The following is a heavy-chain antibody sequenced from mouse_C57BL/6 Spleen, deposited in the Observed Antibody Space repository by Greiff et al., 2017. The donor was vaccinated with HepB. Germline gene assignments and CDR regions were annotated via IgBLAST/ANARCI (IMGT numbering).Heavy chain of an antibody. Sequence: QVQLQQPGAELVRPGSSVKLSCKASGYTFTSYWMHWVKQRPIQGLEWIGNIDPSDSETHYNQKFKDKATLTVDKSSSTAYMQLSSLTSEDSAVYYCARGGNYYRGFAYWGQGTLVTVSA. CDR2: IDPSDSET. V-gene: IGHV1-52*01. CDR3: ARGGNYYRGFAY. D-gene: IGHD1-1*01. J-gene: IGHJ3*01. CDR1: GYTFTSYW.